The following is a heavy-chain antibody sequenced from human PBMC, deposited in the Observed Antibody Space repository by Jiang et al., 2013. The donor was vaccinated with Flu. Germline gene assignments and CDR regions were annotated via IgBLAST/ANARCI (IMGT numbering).Heavy chain of an antibody. CDR3: ARDQVAVAGYYYYYGMDV. Sequence: EVKKPGPSVKVSCKASGYTFTSYYMHWVRQAPGQGLEWMGIINPSGGSTSYAQKFQGRVTMTRDTSTSTVYMELSSLRSEDTAAYYCARDQVAVAGYYYYYGMDVWGQGTTVTVSS. CDR2: INPSGGST. V-gene: IGHV1-46*03. J-gene: IGHJ6*02. D-gene: IGHD6-19*01. CDR1: GYTFTSYY.